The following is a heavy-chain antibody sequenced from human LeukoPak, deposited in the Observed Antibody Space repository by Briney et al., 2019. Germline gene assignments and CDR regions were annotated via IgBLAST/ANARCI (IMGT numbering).Heavy chain of an antibody. V-gene: IGHV3-48*03. CDR1: GFIFSNYE. D-gene: IGHD5-12*01. J-gene: IGHJ4*02. CDR2: ISSINSGSNI. CDR3: ARDAPVWLRHKGFDY. Sequence: GGSLRLSCVASGFIFSNYEMNWVRQAPGQGLEWVSGISSINSGSNIYYADSVKGRFTISRDNAKNSLYLQMNSLRDEDTAVYYCARDAPVWLRHKGFDYWGQGTLVTVSS.